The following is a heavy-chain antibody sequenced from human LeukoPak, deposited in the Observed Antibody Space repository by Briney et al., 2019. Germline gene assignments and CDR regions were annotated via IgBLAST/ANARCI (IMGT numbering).Heavy chain of an antibody. D-gene: IGHD3-10*01. J-gene: IGHJ4*02. Sequence: ASVKVSCKASGYTFTSYGTSWVRQAPGQGLEWMGWISAYNGNTNYAQKLQGRVTMTTDTSTSTAYMELRSLRSDDTAVYYCHLSYGSGALSNSPSYYFDYWGQGTLVTVSS. CDR3: HLSYGSGALSNSPSYYFDY. V-gene: IGHV1-18*01. CDR1: GYTFTSYG. CDR2: ISAYNGNT.